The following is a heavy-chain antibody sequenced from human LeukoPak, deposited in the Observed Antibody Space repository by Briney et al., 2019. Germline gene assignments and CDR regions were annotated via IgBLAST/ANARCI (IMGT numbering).Heavy chain of an antibody. CDR2: ISGSGGST. V-gene: IGHV3-23*01. J-gene: IGHJ4*02. Sequence: PGGSLRLSCAASGFTFSSYAMSWVRQAPGKGLEWVSAISGSGGSTYYADSVKGRFTISRDNSKNTLYLQMNSLRAEDTAVYYCARVGSSGWYITHWGQGTLVTVSS. CDR1: GFTFSSYA. D-gene: IGHD6-19*01. CDR3: ARVGSSGWYITH.